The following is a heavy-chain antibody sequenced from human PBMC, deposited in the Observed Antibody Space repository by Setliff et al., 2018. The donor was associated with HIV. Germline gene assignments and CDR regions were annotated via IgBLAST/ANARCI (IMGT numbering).Heavy chain of an antibody. J-gene: IGHJ2*01. D-gene: IGHD3-22*01. Sequence: SETLSLTCAVYGGSFSGYYWSWIRQPPGKGLEWIGETNHSGSTNYNPSLKSRVTISVDTSKNQFSLKLSSVTAADTAVYYCARQDYYYDSSGYYRWWEPFSWYFDLWGRGTLVTVSS. CDR1: GGSFSGYY. CDR2: TNHSGST. V-gene: IGHV4-34*01. CDR3: ARQDYYYDSSGYYRWWEPFSWYFDL.